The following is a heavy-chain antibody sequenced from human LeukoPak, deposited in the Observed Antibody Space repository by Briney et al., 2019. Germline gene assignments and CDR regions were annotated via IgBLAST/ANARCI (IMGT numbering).Heavy chain of an antibody. Sequence: ASVKVSCTASGYTFIHHYMHWVRQAPGQGLEWMGIINPTDGSTTYAQKLQGRVTMTRDTSTSTVYMELSSLRSEDTAVYFCARANYYDSKHFDYWGQGTLVTVSS. J-gene: IGHJ4*02. CDR2: INPTDGST. CDR3: ARANYYDSKHFDY. V-gene: IGHV1-46*01. D-gene: IGHD3-22*01. CDR1: GYTFIHHY.